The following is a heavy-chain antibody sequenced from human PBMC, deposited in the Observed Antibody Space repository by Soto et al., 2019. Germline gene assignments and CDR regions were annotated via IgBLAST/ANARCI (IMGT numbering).Heavy chain of an antibody. Sequence: QVQLVQSGAEVKKPGASVKVSCKASGYTFTTYGMSWVRQAPGQGLDWMGWISTYNGNTKYAERLQGRVTMTTDTTTSTAYMEVRSLRSDDTAVYYCARGPTDYYDNSGDYFLDYWGQGTLVTVSS. CDR1: GYTFTTYG. CDR3: ARGPTDYYDNSGDYFLDY. J-gene: IGHJ4*02. V-gene: IGHV1-18*01. D-gene: IGHD3-22*01. CDR2: ISTYNGNT.